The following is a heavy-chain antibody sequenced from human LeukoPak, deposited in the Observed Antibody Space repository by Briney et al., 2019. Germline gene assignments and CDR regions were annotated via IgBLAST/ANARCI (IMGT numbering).Heavy chain of an antibody. CDR2: IYYSGST. Sequence: SETLSLTCTVSGGSISSYYWSWIRQPPGKGLKWIGYIYYSGSTNYNPSLKSRVTISVDTSKNQFSLKLSSVTAADTAVYYCARANTNYYYGMDVWGQGTTVTVSS. V-gene: IGHV4-59*01. CDR1: GGSISSYY. J-gene: IGHJ6*02. D-gene: IGHD3-3*01. CDR3: ARANTNYYYGMDV.